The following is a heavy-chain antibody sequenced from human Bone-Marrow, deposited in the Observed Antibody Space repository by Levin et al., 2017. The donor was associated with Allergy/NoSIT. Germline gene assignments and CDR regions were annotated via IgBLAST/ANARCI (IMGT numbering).Heavy chain of an antibody. V-gene: IGHV4-59*01. CDR3: ARVGDGYKNMTFDY. Sequence: SQTLSLTCTVSGGSISSYYWSWIRQPPGKGLEWIGYIYYSGSTNYNPSLKSRVTISVDTSKNQFSLKLSSVTAADTAVYYCARVGDGYKNMTFDYWGQGTLVTVSS. D-gene: IGHD5-24*01. J-gene: IGHJ4*02. CDR1: GGSISSYY. CDR2: IYYSGST.